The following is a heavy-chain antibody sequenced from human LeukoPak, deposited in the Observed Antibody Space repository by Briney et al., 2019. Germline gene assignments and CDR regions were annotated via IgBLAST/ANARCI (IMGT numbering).Heavy chain of an antibody. J-gene: IGHJ4*02. CDR1: GYTFTSYY. D-gene: IGHD3-10*01. Sequence: ASVKVSCKASGYTFTSYYMHWVRQAPGQGLEWMGIINPSGGSTSYAQKFQGRVTMTRDMSTSTVYMELSSLRSEDTAVYYCARSLTYYYGSGSYMYFDYWGQGTLVTVSS. V-gene: IGHV1-46*01. CDR2: INPSGGST. CDR3: ARSLTYYYGSGSYMYFDY.